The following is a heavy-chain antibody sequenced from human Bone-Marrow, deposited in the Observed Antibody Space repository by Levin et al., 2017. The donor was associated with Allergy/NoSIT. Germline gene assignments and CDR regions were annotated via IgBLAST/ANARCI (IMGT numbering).Heavy chain of an antibody. J-gene: IGHJ3*01. D-gene: IGHD3-10*01. CDR3: ARGENGGNGFDV. CDR2: IHYIGTT. Sequence: SETLSLICKVIGDSISSFYWSWIRQSPGKRLEWIGYIHYIGTTNYNPSFSSLLTISLDTSRTLFSLNLRSVTAADTAVYYCARGENGGNGFDVWGTGTMVTASS. V-gene: IGHV4-59*13. CDR1: GDSISSFY.